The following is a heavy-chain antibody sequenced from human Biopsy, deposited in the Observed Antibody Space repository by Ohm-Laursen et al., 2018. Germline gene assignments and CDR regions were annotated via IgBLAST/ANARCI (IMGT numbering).Heavy chain of an antibody. D-gene: IGHD3-22*01. V-gene: IGHV4-38-2*01. J-gene: IGHJ6*02. CDR1: GFSISSGHY. CDR3: VRGVDYYDPYHYYALDV. Sequence: TLSLTCAVFGFSISSGHYWAWIRQPLGKGLEWIGEINHSGRTNYNPSLKSRVTISVDTSKNQFSLKVRSVTAADTAVYYCVRGVDYYDPYHYYALDVWGQGTTVTVSS. CDR2: INHSGRT.